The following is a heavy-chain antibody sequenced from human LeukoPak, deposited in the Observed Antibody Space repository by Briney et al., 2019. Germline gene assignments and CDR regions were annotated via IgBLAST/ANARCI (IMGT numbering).Heavy chain of an antibody. D-gene: IGHD3-9*01. CDR3: ARDALPGGYFDWLLSHFDY. V-gene: IGHV3-48*03. CDR1: GFTLSSYE. J-gene: IGHJ4*02. CDR2: ISSSGSTI. Sequence: PGGSLRLSCAASGFTLSSYEMNWVRQAPGKGLEWVSYISSSGSTIYYADSVKGRFTISRDNAKNSLYLQMNSLRAEDTAVYYCARDALPGGYFDWLLSHFDYWGQGTLVTVSS.